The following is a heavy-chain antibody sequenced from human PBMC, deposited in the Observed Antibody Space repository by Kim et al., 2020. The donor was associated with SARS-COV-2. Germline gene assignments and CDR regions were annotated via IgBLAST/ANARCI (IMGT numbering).Heavy chain of an antibody. V-gene: IGHV3-30-3*01. CDR1: GFTFSSYA. D-gene: IGHD3-9*01. CDR3: ARDDKSFYDILIGYFVGGGDYGMDV. CDR2: ISYDGSNK. J-gene: IGHJ6*01. Sequence: GGSLRLSCAASGFTFSSYAMHWVRQAPGKGLEWVAVISYDGSNKYYADSVKGRFTISRDNSKNTMYLQMNSLRAEDTAVYYCARDDKSFYDILIGYFVGGGDYGMDVWGQGTTVTVSS.